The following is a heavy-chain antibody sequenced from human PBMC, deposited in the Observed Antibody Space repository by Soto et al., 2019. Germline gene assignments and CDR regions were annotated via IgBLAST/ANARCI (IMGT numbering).Heavy chain of an antibody. V-gene: IGHV3-11*01. CDR1: GFTFSVYY. CDR2: IRSSGSTI. D-gene: IGHD3-10*01. Sequence: PGGSLRLSCAASGFTFSVYYMSWIRQAPGKGLEWVSYIRSSGSTIYYADSVKGRFTISRDNAKNSLYLQMNSLRAEDTAVYYCARIGPPLDYWGQGTLVTVSS. J-gene: IGHJ4*02. CDR3: ARIGPPLDY.